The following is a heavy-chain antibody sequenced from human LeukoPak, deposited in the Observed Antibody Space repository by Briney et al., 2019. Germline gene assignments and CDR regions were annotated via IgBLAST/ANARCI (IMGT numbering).Heavy chain of an antibody. CDR3: ARDRLLEDRDYSSYYYMDV. J-gene: IGHJ6*03. V-gene: IGHV3-21*01. D-gene: IGHD1-1*01. CDR1: GFTFSSYS. Sequence: GGSLRLSCAASGFTFSSYSMNWVRQAPGKGLEWVSSISSSSSYIYYVDSVKGRFTISRDNAKNSLYLQMNSLRAEDTAVYYCARDRLLEDRDYSSYYYMDVWGKGTTVTVSS. CDR2: ISSSSSYI.